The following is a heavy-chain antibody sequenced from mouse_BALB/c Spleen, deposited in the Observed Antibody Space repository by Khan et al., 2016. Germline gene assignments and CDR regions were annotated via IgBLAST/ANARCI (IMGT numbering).Heavy chain of an antibody. D-gene: IGHD2-14*01. CDR3: AREVRRYYYAMDY. CDR2: IYPYNGGT. J-gene: IGHJ4*01. Sequence: VQLQQSGPELVKPGASVKISCKASGYTFTDYNMHWVKQSHGKSLEWIGYIYPYNGGTGYNQKFKSKATLTVDNSSSTAYMELRSRTSEDSAVYYGAREVRRYYYAMDYWGQGTSVAVSS. V-gene: IGHV1S29*02. CDR1: GYTFTDYN.